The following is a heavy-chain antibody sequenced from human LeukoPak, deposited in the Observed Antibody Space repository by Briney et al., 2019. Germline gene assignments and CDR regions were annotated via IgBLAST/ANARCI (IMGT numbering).Heavy chain of an antibody. CDR1: GGTFSSYA. D-gene: IGHD3-10*01. Sequence: ASVKVSCKASGGTFSSYAISWVRQAPGQGLEWMGGIIPIFGTANYAQKFQGRVTITTDESTSTAYMELSSLRSEDTAVYYCASADHTSTMVQSEPYLYYYYMDVWGKGTTVTVSS. J-gene: IGHJ6*03. V-gene: IGHV1-69*05. CDR3: ASADHTSTMVQSEPYLYYYYMDV. CDR2: IIPIFGTA.